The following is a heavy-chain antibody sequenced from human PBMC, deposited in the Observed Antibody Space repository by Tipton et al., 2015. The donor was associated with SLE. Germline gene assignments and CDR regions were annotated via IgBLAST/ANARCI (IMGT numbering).Heavy chain of an antibody. CDR1: GGSIRNYY. Sequence: TLSLTCTVSGGSIRNYYWSWMRQPPGKGLEWIGQMYHSGSTNYNPSLKSRVTISVDTSKNQFSLRLSSVTAADTAVYFCARSRGLGSCSGDNCYDYYFGMDVWGQGTTVTVS. J-gene: IGHJ6*02. V-gene: IGHV4-59*12. CDR3: ARSRGLGSCSGDNCYDYYFGMDV. D-gene: IGHD2-15*01. CDR2: MYHSGST.